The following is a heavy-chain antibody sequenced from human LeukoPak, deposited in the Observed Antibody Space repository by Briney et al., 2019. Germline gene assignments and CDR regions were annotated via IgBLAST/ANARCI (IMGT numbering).Heavy chain of an antibody. CDR1: GFTFSRHG. CDR2: IRYDGSDK. Sequence: PGGSLRLSCAESGFTFSRHGMQWVRQAPDKELEWVVFIRYDGSDKYYADSVKGRFTISRDNSKNTLYLQMNSLRAEDTAVYYCAKDNPIEEVPGLGPGYWGLRTLVTVSS. V-gene: IGHV3-30*02. D-gene: IGHD2-2*01. J-gene: IGHJ4*02. CDR3: AKDNPIEEVPGLGPGY.